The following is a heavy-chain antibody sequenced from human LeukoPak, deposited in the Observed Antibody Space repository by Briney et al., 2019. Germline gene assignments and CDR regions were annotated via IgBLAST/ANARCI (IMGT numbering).Heavy chain of an antibody. D-gene: IGHD2-2*01. CDR1: GGSISGHY. V-gene: IGHV4-59*11. CDR3: ARDLPGTSFFDY. CDR2: VYYRGST. J-gene: IGHJ4*02. Sequence: SETLSLTCTVSGGSISGHYWGWIRQPPGKGLEWIGHVYYRGSTSYNPSLASRVTLSVATSKNQFSLKLTSVTAADTAVYYCARDLPGTSFFDYWGQGTLVTVSS.